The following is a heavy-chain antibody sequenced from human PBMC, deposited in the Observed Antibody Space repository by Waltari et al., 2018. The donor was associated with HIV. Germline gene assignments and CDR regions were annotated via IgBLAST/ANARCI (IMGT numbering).Heavy chain of an antibody. J-gene: IGHJ2*01. CDR2: IYYSGST. Sequence: QLQLQESGPGLVKPSETLSLTCTVPGGSISSSSYYWGWHRQPPGKGLEWIGSIYYSGSTYYNPSLKSRVTISVDTSKNQFSLKLSSVTAADTAVYYCARVQTGVDTAMVNRYFDLWGRGTLVTVSS. CDR3: ARVQTGVDTAMVNRYFDL. CDR1: GGSISSSSYY. V-gene: IGHV4-39*01. D-gene: IGHD5-18*01.